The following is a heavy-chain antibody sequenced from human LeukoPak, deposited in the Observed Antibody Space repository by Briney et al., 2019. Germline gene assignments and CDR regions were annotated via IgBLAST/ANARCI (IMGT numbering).Heavy chain of an antibody. J-gene: IGHJ6*02. Sequence: SETLSLTCTVSGGSISSSSYYWGWIRQPPGKGLEWIGSIYYSGSTYYNPSLKSRVTISVDKSKNQFSLKLSSVTAADTAVYYCARAPYSSGWSNYYYGMDVWGQGTTVTVSS. CDR1: GGSISSSSYY. D-gene: IGHD6-19*01. CDR2: IYYSGST. CDR3: ARAPYSSGWSNYYYGMDV. V-gene: IGHV4-39*07.